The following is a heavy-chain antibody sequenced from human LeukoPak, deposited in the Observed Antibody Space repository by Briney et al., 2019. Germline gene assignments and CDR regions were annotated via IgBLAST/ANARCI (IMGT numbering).Heavy chain of an antibody. CDR3: ARARSSYGYGDAFDI. Sequence: PSETLSLTCTVSSGSISTSNYYWGWVRQPPGKALEWIGNIFYSGSTYYSPSLKSRVTISLDTSKNQFSLKLSSVTAADTAVYYCARARSSYGYGDAFDIWGQGTMVTVSS. CDR1: SGSISTSNYY. CDR2: IFYSGST. V-gene: IGHV4-39*01. J-gene: IGHJ3*02. D-gene: IGHD5-18*01.